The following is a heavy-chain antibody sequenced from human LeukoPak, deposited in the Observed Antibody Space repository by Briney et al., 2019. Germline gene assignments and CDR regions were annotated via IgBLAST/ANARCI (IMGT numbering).Heavy chain of an antibody. D-gene: IGHD3-10*01. Sequence: GGSLRLSCAASGFTFSSYEMNWVRQAPGKGLEWVSYISSSGSIIYYADFVKGRFTISRDNAKNSLYLQMNSLRAEDTAVYYCAKEVANYGSGSYLPYWGQGTRVTVSS. CDR2: ISSSGSII. J-gene: IGHJ4*02. CDR1: GFTFSSYE. V-gene: IGHV3-48*03. CDR3: AKEVANYGSGSYLPY.